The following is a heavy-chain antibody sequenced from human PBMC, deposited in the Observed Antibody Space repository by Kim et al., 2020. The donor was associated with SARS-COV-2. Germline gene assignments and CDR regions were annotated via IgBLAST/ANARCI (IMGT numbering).Heavy chain of an antibody. Sequence: GGSLRLSCAASGFTFSRFGMHWVRQAPGKGLDWVGVIWYDGSKKYYADSVKGRFIISRDDSKNTVYLQMNSLRAEDSAVYYCAIVNGGDGYYGGSIDFWG. J-gene: IGHJ6*01. CDR3: AIVNGGDGYYGGSIDF. V-gene: IGHV3-33*01. CDR1: GFTFSRFG. CDR2: IWYDGSKK. D-gene: IGHD2-21*01.